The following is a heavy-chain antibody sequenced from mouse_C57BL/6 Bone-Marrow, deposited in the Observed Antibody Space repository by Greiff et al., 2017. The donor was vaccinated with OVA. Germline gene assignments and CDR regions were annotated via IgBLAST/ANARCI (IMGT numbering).Heavy chain of an antibody. Sequence: QVQLQQSGAELVRPGTSVEVSCKASGYAFTNYLIEWVKQRPGQGLEWIGVINPGSGGTNYNEKFKGKATLTADKSSSTAYMQLSSLTSEDSAVYFCARGAITTVVAKNFDVWGTGTTVTVSS. V-gene: IGHV1-54*01. CDR2: INPGSGGT. CDR3: ARGAITTVVAKNFDV. D-gene: IGHD1-1*01. J-gene: IGHJ1*03. CDR1: GYAFTNYL.